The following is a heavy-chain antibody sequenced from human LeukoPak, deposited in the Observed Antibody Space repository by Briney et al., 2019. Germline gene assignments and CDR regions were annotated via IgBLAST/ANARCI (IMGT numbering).Heavy chain of an antibody. V-gene: IGHV4-39*07. D-gene: IGHD3-22*01. Sequence: PSETLSLTCTVSSGSISSSNYYWGWIRQPPGKGLEWIGSIYYSGSTYYNPSLKSRVTISVDTSKNQFSLKLSSVTAADTAVYYCASTTYYYDSSCYYRPALDYWGQGTLVTVSS. CDR2: IYYSGST. J-gene: IGHJ4*02. CDR3: ASTTYYYDSSCYYRPALDY. CDR1: SGSISSSNYY.